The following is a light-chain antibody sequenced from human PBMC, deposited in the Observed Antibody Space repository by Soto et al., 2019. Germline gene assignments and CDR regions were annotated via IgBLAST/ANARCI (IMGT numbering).Light chain of an antibody. CDR2: EVS. CDR1: SSDVGGYNY. J-gene: IGLJ3*02. CDR3: SSYAGSNLWV. Sequence: QSALTQPPSASGSPGQTVTISCTGTSSDVGGYNYVSWYQQHPGKAPKLIIYEVSKRPSGVPERFSGSKSGNTASLTVSGLQAEDEADYYCSSYAGSNLWVFGGGTKLTVL. V-gene: IGLV2-8*01.